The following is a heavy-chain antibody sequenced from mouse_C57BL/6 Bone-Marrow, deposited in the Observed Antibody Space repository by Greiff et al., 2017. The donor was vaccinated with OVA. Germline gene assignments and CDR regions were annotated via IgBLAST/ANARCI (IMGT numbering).Heavy chain of an antibody. CDR3: ARYGPYYFDY. CDR2: VYPRDGST. V-gene: IGHV1-78*01. D-gene: IGHD1-2*01. J-gene: IGHJ2*01. CDR1: GYTFSDHT. Sequence: QVQLQQSDGGLVKPGASVKISCKVSGYTFSDHTIHWMKQRPEQGLEWIGYVYPRDGSTKYNEKFKGKATLTADKSYSTACMQLNSLTSEDSAVSFCARYGPYYFDYWGRGTTLTVSS.